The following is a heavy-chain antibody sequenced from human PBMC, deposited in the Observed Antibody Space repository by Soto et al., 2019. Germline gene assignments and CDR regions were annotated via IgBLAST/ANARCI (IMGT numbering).Heavy chain of an antibody. CDR1: GGSISSFY. J-gene: IGHJ3*02. Sequence: SETLSLTCTVSGGSISSFYWNWIRLSAGKGLEWIGRIYLSGATTYNPSLQSRVTMAVDTSKNQFSLKLSSLTAADTAVYYCARSPSTSSIGTFDIWGQGTKVTV. V-gene: IGHV4-4*07. CDR2: IYLSGAT. CDR3: ARSPSTSSIGTFDI. D-gene: IGHD6-6*01.